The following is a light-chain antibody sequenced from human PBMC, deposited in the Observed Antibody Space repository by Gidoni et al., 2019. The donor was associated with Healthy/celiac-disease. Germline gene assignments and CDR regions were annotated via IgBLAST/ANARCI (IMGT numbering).Light chain of an antibody. V-gene: IGKV1-39*01. Sequence: DIQMTQSPSSLSASVGDRVTITCRASQSISSYLNWYQQKPGKAPKLLIYAASSLQSGGPSRFSVSGAGTDFTLTISSLQPEDFATYYCQQSYSTPRTFGQGTKLEIK. CDR3: QQSYSTPRT. CDR1: QSISSY. CDR2: AAS. J-gene: IGKJ1*01.